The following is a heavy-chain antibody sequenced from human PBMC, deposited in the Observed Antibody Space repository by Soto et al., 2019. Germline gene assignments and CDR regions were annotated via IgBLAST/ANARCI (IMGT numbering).Heavy chain of an antibody. Sequence: ASVKVSCKASGYTFTSYGISWVRQAPGQGLEWMGWISAYNGNTNYAQKLQGRVTMTTDTSTSTAYMELRSLRSDDTAVYYCARVGPFLKTYYYGTSYYYYGMDVWGQGTTVTVS. CDR1: GYTFTSYG. D-gene: IGHD3-10*01. CDR2: ISAYNGNT. CDR3: ARVGPFLKTYYYGTSYYYYGMDV. V-gene: IGHV1-18*04. J-gene: IGHJ6*02.